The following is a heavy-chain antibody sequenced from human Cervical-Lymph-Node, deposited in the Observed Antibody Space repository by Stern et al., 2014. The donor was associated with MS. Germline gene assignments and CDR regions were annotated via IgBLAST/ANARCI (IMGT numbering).Heavy chain of an antibody. CDR3: ARATPYGDVFDY. J-gene: IGHJ4*02. V-gene: IGHV3-21*01. D-gene: IGHD4-17*01. Sequence: EVQLVESGGGLVKPGGSLRLSCAVSGFTFGSYNMNWVRQAPGKGLEWVSFISSSSRSISYGDSVKGRFTISRDNTKNSLYLQMHSLRAEDTAVYYCARATPYGDVFDYWGQGTLVTVSS. CDR2: ISSSSRSI. CDR1: GFTFGSYN.